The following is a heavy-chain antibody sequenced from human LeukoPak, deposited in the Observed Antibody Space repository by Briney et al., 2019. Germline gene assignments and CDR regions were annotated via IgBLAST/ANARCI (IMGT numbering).Heavy chain of an antibody. V-gene: IGHV1-69*05. CDR3: ARDPEYGSGSYYNWFDP. CDR1: GGTFISYA. Sequence: SVRVSCKASGGTFISYAISWVRQAPGQGREWMGGIIPIFGTANYAQKFQGRVTITTDESTSTAYMELSSLRSEDTAVYYCARDPEYGSGSYYNWFDPWGQGTLVTVSS. CDR2: IIPIFGTA. D-gene: IGHD3-10*01. J-gene: IGHJ5*02.